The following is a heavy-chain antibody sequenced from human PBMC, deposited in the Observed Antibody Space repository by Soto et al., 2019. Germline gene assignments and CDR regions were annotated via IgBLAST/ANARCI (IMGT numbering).Heavy chain of an antibody. CDR3: ARDFGGYHYYYGMDV. CDR1: GFTFSSYG. V-gene: IGHV3-33*01. Sequence: GGSLRLSCAASGFTFSSYGMHWVRQAPGKGLEWVAVIWYDGSNKYYADSVKGRFTISRDNSKNTLYLQMNSLRAEDTAVYYCARDFGGYHYYYGMDVWGQGTTVTVSS. CDR2: IWYDGSNK. J-gene: IGHJ6*02. D-gene: IGHD3-3*01.